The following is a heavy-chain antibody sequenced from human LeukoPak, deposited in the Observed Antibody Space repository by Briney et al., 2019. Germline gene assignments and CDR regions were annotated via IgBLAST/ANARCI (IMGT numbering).Heavy chain of an antibody. V-gene: IGHV1-69*04. CDR1: GYTFTMYY. D-gene: IGHD3-10*01. CDR3: ARDLYYGSGSYYMR. Sequence: ASVKVSCKASGYTFTMYYIHWVRQAPGQGLEWMGRIIPILGIANHAQKFQGRVTITADKSTSTAYMELSSLRSEDTAVYYCARDLYYGSGSYYMRWGQGTTVTVSS. CDR2: IIPILGIA. J-gene: IGHJ6*02.